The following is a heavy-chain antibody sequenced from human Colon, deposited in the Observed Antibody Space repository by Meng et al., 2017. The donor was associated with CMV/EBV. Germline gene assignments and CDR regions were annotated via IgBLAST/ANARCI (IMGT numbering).Heavy chain of an antibody. CDR1: GFTFNKYW. Sequence: LSCVPSGFTFNKYWMHWVRQPPGGGLVWLSRIDNEGSGAIYADSVRGRFTVSRDNARNTVYLQMNNLRDEDTAVYYCARDTPHNAFEPWGHGTLVTVSS. J-gene: IGHJ5*02. D-gene: IGHD2-15*01. CDR2: IDNEGSGA. CDR3: ARDTPHNAFEP. V-gene: IGHV3-74*01.